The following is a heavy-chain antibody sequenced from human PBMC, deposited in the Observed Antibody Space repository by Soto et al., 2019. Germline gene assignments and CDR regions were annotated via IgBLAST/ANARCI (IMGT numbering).Heavy chain of an antibody. V-gene: IGHV3-9*01. CDR3: AKDAELLGFGELPRIGMDV. CDR2: ISWNSGSI. CDR1: GFTFDDYA. J-gene: IGHJ6*02. D-gene: IGHD3-10*01. Sequence: EVPLVESGGGLVQPGRSLRLSCAASGFTFDDYAMHWVRQAPGKGLEWVSGISWNSGSIGYADSVKGRFTISRDNANNSLYLQMNSLRAEDTAVYYCAKDAELLGFGELPRIGMDVWGQGTTVTVSS.